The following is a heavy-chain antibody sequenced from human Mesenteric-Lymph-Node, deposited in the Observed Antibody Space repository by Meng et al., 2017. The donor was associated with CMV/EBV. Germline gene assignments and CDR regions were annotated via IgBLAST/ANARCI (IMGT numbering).Heavy chain of an antibody. V-gene: IGHV7-4-1*02. CDR2: INTNTGNP. CDR3: AREVPAAINAFDI. J-gene: IGHJ3*02. Sequence: KASGYTFTSYAMNWVRQAPGQGLEWMGWINTNTGNPTYAQGFTGRFVFSLDTSVSTAYLQISSLKAEDTAVYYCAREVPAAINAFDIWGQGTMVTVSS. CDR1: GYTFTSYA. D-gene: IGHD2-2*01.